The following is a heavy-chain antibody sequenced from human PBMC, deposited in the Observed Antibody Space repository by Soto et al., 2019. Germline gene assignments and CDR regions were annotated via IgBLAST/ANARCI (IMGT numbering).Heavy chain of an antibody. V-gene: IGHV1-8*01. Sequence: ASVKVSCKASGYTFTSYDINWVRQATGQGLEWMGWMNPNSGNTGYAQKFQGRVTMTRNTSISTAYMELSSLRSEDTAVYYCARGLMITFGGVIDAFDIWGQGTMVT. CDR1: GYTFTSYD. CDR2: MNPNSGNT. CDR3: ARGLMITFGGVIDAFDI. J-gene: IGHJ3*02. D-gene: IGHD3-16*01.